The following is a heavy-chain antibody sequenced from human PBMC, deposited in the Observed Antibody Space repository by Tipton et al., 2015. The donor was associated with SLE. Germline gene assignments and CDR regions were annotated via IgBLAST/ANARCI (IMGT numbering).Heavy chain of an antibody. CDR1: GGSISSGSYY. D-gene: IGHD1-26*01. CDR2: IYTSGST. CDR3: ARGRGPIVGATTNWFDP. J-gene: IGHJ5*02. V-gene: IGHV4-61*09. Sequence: TLSLTCTVSGGSISSGSYYWSWIRQPAGKGLEWIGYIYTSGSTNYNPSLKSRVTISVDTSKNQFSLKLSSVTAADTAVYYCARGRGPIVGATTNWFDPWGQGTLVTVSS.